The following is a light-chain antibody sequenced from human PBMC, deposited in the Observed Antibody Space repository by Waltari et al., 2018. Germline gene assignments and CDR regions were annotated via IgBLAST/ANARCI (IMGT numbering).Light chain of an antibody. J-gene: IGLJ2*01. CDR1: SNDVGAYNY. Sequence: QSALTQPASVSGSPGQSITISCTGTSNDVGAYNYVYWYQQYPGKPPKLIIYDVTARPSGVSYRFTGSKSGDTASLTISGLQAEDEADYYCSSYTTTTTVIFGGGTKLTVL. CDR3: SSYTTTTTVI. V-gene: IGLV2-14*03. CDR2: DVT.